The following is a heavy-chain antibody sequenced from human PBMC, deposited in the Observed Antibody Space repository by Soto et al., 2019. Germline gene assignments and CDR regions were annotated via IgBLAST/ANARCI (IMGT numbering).Heavy chain of an antibody. D-gene: IGHD6-19*01. J-gene: IGHJ4*02. CDR1: GYTFTSYA. CDR2: INAGNGNT. CDR3: ARVGVAGTSNWVY. V-gene: IGHV1-3*01. Sequence: ASVKVSCKASGYTFTSYAMHWVRQAPGQRLEWMGWINAGNGNTKYSQKFQGRVTITRDTSASTAYMELSSLGSEDTAVYYCARVGVAGTSNWVYWGQGTLVTVSS.